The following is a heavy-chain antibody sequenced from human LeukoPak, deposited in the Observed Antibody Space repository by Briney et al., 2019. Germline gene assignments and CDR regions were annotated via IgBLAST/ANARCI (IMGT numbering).Heavy chain of an antibody. CDR1: GYTFTSYG. CDR3: ARDQIGYWFGECPY. J-gene: IGHJ4*02. CDR2: ISAYSGNT. V-gene: IGHV1-18*01. D-gene: IGHD3-10*01. Sequence: ASVKVSCKASGYTFTSYGISWVRQAPGQGLEWMGWISAYSGNTNYAQKLQGRVTMTTDTSTSTAYMELRSLRSDDTAVYYCARDQIGYWFGECPYWGQGTLVTVSS.